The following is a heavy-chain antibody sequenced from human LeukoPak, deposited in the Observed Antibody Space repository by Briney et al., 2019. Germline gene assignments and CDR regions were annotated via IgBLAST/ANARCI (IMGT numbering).Heavy chain of an antibody. V-gene: IGHV3-48*01. J-gene: IGHJ3*02. D-gene: IGHD2-15*01. CDR1: GFTFNDYT. CDR3: ARRAAATTAVAFDI. CDR2: INSDSSSI. Sequence: GGSLRLSCAASGFTFNDYTLNWDRQAPGKGLEWLSYINSDSSSIYYADSVKGRLTISRDNAKNSLYLQMNSLRAEDTAVYYCARRAAATTAVAFDIWGQGTLVTVSS.